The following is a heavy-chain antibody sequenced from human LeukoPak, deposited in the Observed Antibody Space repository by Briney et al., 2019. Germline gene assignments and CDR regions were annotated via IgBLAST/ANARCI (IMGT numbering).Heavy chain of an antibody. V-gene: IGHV1-18*01. CDR3: ARDATETYYDFWRGYYTWFDY. D-gene: IGHD3-3*01. CDR1: GHTFTSYG. CDR2: ISPYNGNT. Sequence: ASVKVSCKASGHTFTSYGISWVRQAPGQGLGWMGWISPYNGNTNYAQKFQGRVTMTTDTSTSTAYMELRSLRSDDTAVYYCARDATETYYDFWRGYYTWFDYWGQGTLVTVSS. J-gene: IGHJ4*02.